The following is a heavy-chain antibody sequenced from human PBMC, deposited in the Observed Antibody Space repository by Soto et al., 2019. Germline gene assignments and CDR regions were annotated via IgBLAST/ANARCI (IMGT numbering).Heavy chain of an antibody. J-gene: IGHJ4*02. CDR3: AHRIAAPGRTLDY. D-gene: IGHD6-13*01. Sequence: ITLKESGPTLVRPTQTLTLTCTVSGFSLRTDAVGVAWIRQSPGKALEWLGIIYWNGEKRYKSSLQTRLTITRDTSKNQVVLTMTDMAPLDTATYFCAHRIAAPGRTLDYCGQGVLVNVSS. CDR2: IYWNGEK. V-gene: IGHV2-5*01. CDR1: GFSLRTDAVG.